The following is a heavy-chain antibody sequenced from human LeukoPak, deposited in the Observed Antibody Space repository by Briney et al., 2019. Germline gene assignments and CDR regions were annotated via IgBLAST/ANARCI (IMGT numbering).Heavy chain of an antibody. Sequence: GGSLRLSCAASGFTFSDYYMSWIRQAPGKGLEWVSYISSSGSTIYYADSVKGRFTISRDNAKNSLYLQMNSLRAEDTAVYYCARGPTYYDFWSGYYRGLGAFDIWGQGTMVTVSS. V-gene: IGHV3-11*01. CDR1: GFTFSDYY. J-gene: IGHJ3*02. CDR3: ARGPTYYDFWSGYYRGLGAFDI. D-gene: IGHD3-3*01. CDR2: ISSSGSTI.